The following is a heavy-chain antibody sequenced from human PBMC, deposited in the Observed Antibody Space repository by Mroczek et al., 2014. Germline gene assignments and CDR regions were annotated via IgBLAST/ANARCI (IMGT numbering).Heavy chain of an antibody. Sequence: ESGGGLVQPGGSLRLSCAASGFTFSSYWMSWVRQAPGKGLEWVANIKQDGSEKYYVDSVKGRFTISRDNAKNSLYLQMNSLRAEDTAVYYCARDGANIADYDFWSGYHYPGKTATHFDYWGQGTLVTVSS. CDR3: ARDGANIADYDFWSGYHYPGKTATHFDY. V-gene: IGHV3-7*01. CDR2: IKQDGSEK. D-gene: IGHD3-3*01. J-gene: IGHJ4*02. CDR1: GFTFSSYW.